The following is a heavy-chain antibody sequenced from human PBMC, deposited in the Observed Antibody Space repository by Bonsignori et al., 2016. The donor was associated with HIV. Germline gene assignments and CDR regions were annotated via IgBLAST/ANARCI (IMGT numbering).Heavy chain of an antibody. J-gene: IGHJ3*02. CDR3: ARVEMATISHVFDI. D-gene: IGHD5-24*01. CDR2: IIPILGIA. Sequence: WVRQAPGQGLEWMGGIIPILGIANYAQKFQGRVTITADESTSTAYMELSSLRSEDTAVYYCARVEMATISHVFDIWGPRDNGHRLL. V-gene: IGHV1-69*10.